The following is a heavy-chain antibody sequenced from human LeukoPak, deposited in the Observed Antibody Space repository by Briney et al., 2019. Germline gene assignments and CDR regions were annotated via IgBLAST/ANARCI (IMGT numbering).Heavy chain of an antibody. D-gene: IGHD5-24*01. CDR1: GFTVSDDN. CDR2: IDDDGTNK. Sequence: GGSLRLSCAASGFTVSDDNMHWVRQAPGKGLEWVAFIDDDGTNKDYADSVKGRFTLSRDNSKNTVYLQMNSLRAEDTAVYYYAKDQGIERYGMDVWGQGTTVTVSS. J-gene: IGHJ6*02. V-gene: IGHV3-30*02. CDR3: AKDQGIERYGMDV.